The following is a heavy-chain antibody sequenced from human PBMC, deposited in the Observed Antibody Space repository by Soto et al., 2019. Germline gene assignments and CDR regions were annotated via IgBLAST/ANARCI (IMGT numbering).Heavy chain of an antibody. CDR2: IYYSGST. D-gene: IGHD4-17*01. CDR1: GGSISSGGYY. J-gene: IGHJ6*02. CDR3: AREDATVTTGYYGMDV. Sequence: QVQLQESGPGLVKPSQTLSLTCTVSGGSISSGGYYWSWIRQHPGKGLEWIGYIYYSGSTYYNPSLKSRVTISVDTSKNQFSLKLSSVTAADTAVYYCAREDATVTTGYYGMDVWGQGTTVTVSS. V-gene: IGHV4-31*03.